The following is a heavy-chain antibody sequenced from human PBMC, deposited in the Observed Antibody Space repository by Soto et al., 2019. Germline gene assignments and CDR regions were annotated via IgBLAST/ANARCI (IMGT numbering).Heavy chain of an antibody. CDR1: GGSISSTKW. CDR2: ISHSEGS. V-gene: IGHV4-4*02. CDR3: ATQTISSTWAV. Sequence: QVQLQESGPGLVKPSGTLSLTCAVSGGSISSTKWWTWVRQHPGKGLEWIAEISHSEGSNYNPSLKSRVAMSLDNSKNQFSLRLSSVTAADTAVYYCATQTISSTWAVWGQGTTVTVS. J-gene: IGHJ6*02. D-gene: IGHD3-16*01.